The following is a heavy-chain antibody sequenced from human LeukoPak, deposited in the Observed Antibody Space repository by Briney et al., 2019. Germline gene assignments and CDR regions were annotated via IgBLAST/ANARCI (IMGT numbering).Heavy chain of an antibody. CDR3: ARGGRLRFLEWQRMGHFDY. Sequence: SETLSLTCTVSGGSISRSGFYWAWIRQPPGKGLEWIGNIFYSGSTYYSPSLKSRLTISVDTSKNQFSLKLSFLTAADTAVYYCARGGRLRFLEWQRMGHFDYWGQGTLVTVSS. CDR2: IFYSGST. V-gene: IGHV4-39*01. CDR1: GGSISRSGFY. J-gene: IGHJ4*02. D-gene: IGHD3-3*01.